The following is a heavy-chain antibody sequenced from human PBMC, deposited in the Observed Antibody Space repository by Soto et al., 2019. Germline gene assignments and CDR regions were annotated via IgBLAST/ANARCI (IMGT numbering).Heavy chain of an antibody. V-gene: IGHV4-34*12. J-gene: IGHJ4*02. CDR2: IFNGGST. CDR3: ARPQYHSNTFYSYFDX. D-gene: IGHD6-13*01. CDR1: GGSFSAYY. Sequence: ADTLSLTFAVYGGSFSAYYWSWIRQPPGKGLEWILKIFNGGSTNYSPSLKSRVTISVDTSKNQFSLELSSVTAADTAVYYCARPQYHSNTFYSYFDXWGQGTLVTVSX.